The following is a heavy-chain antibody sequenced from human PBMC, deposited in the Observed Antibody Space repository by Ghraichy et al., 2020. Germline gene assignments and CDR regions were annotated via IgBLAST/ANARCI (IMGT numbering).Heavy chain of an antibody. Sequence: ASVKVSCKASGYTFTGYYMHWVRQAPGQGLEWMGWINPNSGGTNYAQKFQGRVTMTRDTSISTAYMELSRLRSDDTAVYYCAREVGVAAAGTWLRPRPVHFDYWGQGILVAVSS. CDR3: AREVGVAAAGTWLRPRPVHFDY. D-gene: IGHD6-13*01. J-gene: IGHJ4*02. CDR1: GYTFTGYY. CDR2: INPNSGGT. V-gene: IGHV1-2*02.